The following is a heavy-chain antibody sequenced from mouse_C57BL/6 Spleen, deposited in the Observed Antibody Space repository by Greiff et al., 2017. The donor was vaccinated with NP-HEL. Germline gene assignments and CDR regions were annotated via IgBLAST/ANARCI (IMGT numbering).Heavy chain of an antibody. CDR2: ISNGGGST. D-gene: IGHD2-3*01. Sequence: EVMLVESGGGLVQPGGSLKLSCAASGFTFSDYYMYWVRQTPEKRLEWVAYISNGGGSTYYPDTVKGRFTISRDNAKNTLYLQMSRLKSEDTAMYYCARRDGPFAWFAYWGQGTLVTVSA. CDR1: GFTFSDYY. J-gene: IGHJ3*01. V-gene: IGHV5-12*01. CDR3: ARRDGPFAWFAY.